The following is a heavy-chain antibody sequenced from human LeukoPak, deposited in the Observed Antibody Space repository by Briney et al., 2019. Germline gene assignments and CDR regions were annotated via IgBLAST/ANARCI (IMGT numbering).Heavy chain of an antibody. V-gene: IGHV3-21*01. J-gene: IGHJ4*02. CDR1: GFTFSIYS. D-gene: IGHD3-3*01. CDR3: ARDGRFSGYFDY. CDR2: ISSSSSYI. Sequence: GGSLRLSCAASGFTFSIYSMNWVRQAPGKGLEWVSSISSSSSYIYYADSVKGRFTISRDNAKNSLYLQMNSLRAEDTAVYYCARDGRFSGYFDYWGQGTLVTVSS.